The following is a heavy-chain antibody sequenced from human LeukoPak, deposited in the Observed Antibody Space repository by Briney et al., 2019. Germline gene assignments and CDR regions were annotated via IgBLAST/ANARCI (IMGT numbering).Heavy chain of an antibody. J-gene: IGHJ4*02. CDR2: IDEHGFKT. CDR3: ARDGITCTRDY. CDR1: GFIFRSYW. V-gene: IGHV3-7*01. Sequence: GSLRLSCAASGFIFRSYWMVWVRQAPGKGLEWVASIDEHGFKTYYAASVTGRFTISKDTAKNSLDLQMNSLRAEDTAVYYCARDGITCTRDYWGQGALVTVSS. D-gene: IGHD1-7*01.